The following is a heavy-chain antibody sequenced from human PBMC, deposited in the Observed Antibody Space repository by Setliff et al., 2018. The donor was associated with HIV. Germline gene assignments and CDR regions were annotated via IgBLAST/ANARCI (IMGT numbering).Heavy chain of an antibody. Sequence: PGGSLRLSCVASGFIFHNYWMSWVRQAPEKGLEWVANIKRDGSVKLYVDSVKGRFTISRDNAENSLFLQLNSLRDEDTALYFCARVMDWNSGSYCTDYLGQGTLVTVSS. V-gene: IGHV3-7*03. CDR2: IKRDGSVK. CDR3: ARVMDWNSGSYCTDY. CDR1: GFIFHNYW. J-gene: IGHJ4*02. D-gene: IGHD1-26*01.